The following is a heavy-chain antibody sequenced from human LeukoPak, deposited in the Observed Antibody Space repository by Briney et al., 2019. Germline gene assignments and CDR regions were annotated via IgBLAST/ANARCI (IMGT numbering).Heavy chain of an antibody. Sequence: GGSLRLSCAASGFTFSGSGMHWVRQAPGKGLEWVTFIRYDGSNKYYTDSVKGRFTISRDNSKNTLYLQMDSLRAEDTAVYYCARGYDFWSGYYSPARGYFGYWGQGTLVTVSS. CDR1: GFTFSGSG. D-gene: IGHD3-3*01. J-gene: IGHJ4*02. CDR3: ARGYDFWSGYYSPARGYFGY. V-gene: IGHV3-30*02. CDR2: IRYDGSNK.